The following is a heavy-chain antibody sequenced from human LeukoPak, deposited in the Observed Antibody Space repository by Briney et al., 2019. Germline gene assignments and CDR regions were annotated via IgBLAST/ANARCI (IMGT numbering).Heavy chain of an antibody. D-gene: IGHD5-18*01. CDR1: GFTFSSYG. V-gene: IGHV3-33*06. J-gene: IGHJ4*02. CDR3: AKDPGYKGFGY. CDR2: IWYDGSNK. Sequence: GGSLRLSCAASGFTFSSYGMHWVRQAPGKGLEWVAVIWYDGSNKYYADSVKGRFTISRDNSKNTLYLQMNSLRAEDTAVYYCAKDPGYKGFGYWGQGTLVTVSS.